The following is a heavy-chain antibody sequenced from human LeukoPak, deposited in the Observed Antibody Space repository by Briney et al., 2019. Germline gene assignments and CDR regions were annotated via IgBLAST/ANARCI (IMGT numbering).Heavy chain of an antibody. J-gene: IGHJ4*02. CDR2: ISYDGSNK. Sequence: GGSLRLSCAASGFTFSSYAMHWVRQAPGKGLEWVAVISYDGSNKYYADSVKGRFTISRDNSKNTLYLQMNSLRAEDTAVYYCARDPPLWPFDYWGQGTLVTVSS. CDR3: ARDPPLWPFDY. CDR1: GFTFSSYA. D-gene: IGHD3-10*01. V-gene: IGHV3-30-3*01.